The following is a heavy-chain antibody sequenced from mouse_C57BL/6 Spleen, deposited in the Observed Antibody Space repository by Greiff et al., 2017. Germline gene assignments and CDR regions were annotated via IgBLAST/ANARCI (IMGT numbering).Heavy chain of an antibody. CDR2: INYNGSST. V-gene: IGHV5-16*01. CDR1: RFTFSDYY. J-gene: IGHJ2*01. CDR3: ARGEGSGSSLDYFDY. Sequence: DVKLQESEGGLVQPGSSMKLSCTASRFTFSDYYIAWVRQVPDTGLEWVANINYNGSSTYYLDFLKSRLIISRDNAKNILYLQMSSLKSEDTATYYYARGEGSGSSLDYFDYWGQGTTLTVSS. D-gene: IGHD1-1*01.